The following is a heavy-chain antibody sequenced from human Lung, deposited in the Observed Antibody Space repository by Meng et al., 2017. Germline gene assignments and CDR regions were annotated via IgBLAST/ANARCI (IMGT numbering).Heavy chain of an antibody. CDR2: ISGSGGST. Sequence: EVQLLESGGGLEQPGGSPRLSCVASGFTFSSYAMTWVRQAPGKGLEWVSSISGSGGSTYYADSVRGRFTISRDNSKNTVYLQMNSLRAEDTAIYYCVRRIEYSSSSGYWGQGTLVTVSS. D-gene: IGHD6-6*01. J-gene: IGHJ4*02. CDR3: VRRIEYSSSSGY. V-gene: IGHV3-23*01. CDR1: GFTFSSYA.